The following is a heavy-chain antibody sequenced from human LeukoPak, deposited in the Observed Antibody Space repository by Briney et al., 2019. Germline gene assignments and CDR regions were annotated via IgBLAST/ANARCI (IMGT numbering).Heavy chain of an antibody. CDR1: GFTFSSYA. CDR3: ARDQGAFDI. V-gene: IGHV3-30*04. Sequence: GGSLRLSCAASGFTFSSYAMHWVRQAPGKGLEWVAVISYDGSNKYYADSVKGRFTISRDNSKNTLYLQMNSLRAEDTAVYYCARDQGAFDIWGQGTMVTVSS. J-gene: IGHJ3*02. CDR2: ISYDGSNK.